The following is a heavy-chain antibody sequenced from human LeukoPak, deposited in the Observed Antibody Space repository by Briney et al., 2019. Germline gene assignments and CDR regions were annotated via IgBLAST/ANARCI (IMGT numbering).Heavy chain of an antibody. D-gene: IGHD6-13*01. J-gene: IGHJ3*02. CDR1: GYSISSGYY. CDR3: ARREDIGHSSSWYAAFDI. CDR2: INHSGST. Sequence: SETLSLTCTVSGYSISSGYYWGWIRQPPGKGLEWIGEINHSGSTNYNPSLKSRVTISVDTSKNQFSLKLSSVTAADTAVYYCARREDIGHSSSWYAAFDIWGQGTMVTVSS. V-gene: IGHV4-38-2*02.